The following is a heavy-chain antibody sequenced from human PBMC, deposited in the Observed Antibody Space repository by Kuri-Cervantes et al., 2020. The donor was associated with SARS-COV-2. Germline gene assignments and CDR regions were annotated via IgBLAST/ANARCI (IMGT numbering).Heavy chain of an antibody. J-gene: IGHJ4*02. V-gene: IGHV5-10-1*01. CDR1: GYSFTSYW. Sequence: KVSCKGSGYSFTSYWISWVRQMPGKGLEWMGRIDPSDSYTNYSPSFQGHVTISADKSISTAYLQWSSLKASDTAMYYCVRQVAHYDILTGYQMYYFDYWGQGTLVTVSS. D-gene: IGHD3-9*01. CDR3: VRQVAHYDILTGYQMYYFDY. CDR2: IDPSDSYT.